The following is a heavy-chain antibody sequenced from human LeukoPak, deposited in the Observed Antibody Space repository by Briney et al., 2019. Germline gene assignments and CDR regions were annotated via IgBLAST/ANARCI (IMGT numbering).Heavy chain of an antibody. J-gene: IGHJ1*01. Sequence: ASVTVSCKASGYTFSCYFMHWVRQAPGQGLEWMGWLNPNSGGTNYAQNFQGRVTMTGDTSINTASMELSRLRSDDTAVYYCARGGGGSIEYFDHWGQGTLVTVSS. V-gene: IGHV1-2*02. CDR2: LNPNSGGT. CDR3: ARGGGGSIEYFDH. CDR1: GYTFSCYF. D-gene: IGHD2-15*01.